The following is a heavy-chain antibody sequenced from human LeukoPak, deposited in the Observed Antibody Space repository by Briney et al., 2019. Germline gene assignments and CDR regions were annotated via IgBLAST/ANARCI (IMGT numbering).Heavy chain of an antibody. CDR1: EFTFRAYA. CDR2: IGVDGSST. J-gene: IGHJ5*02. CDR3: TRDLIWFP. Sequence: AGRSLRLSCAASEFTFRAYAMSWVRQAPGKGLEWVSAIGVDGSSTYYADSVRGRFTMSRDNSKSTLYLQMNSLRADDTAVYYCTRDLIWFPWGQGTLVTVSS. V-gene: IGHV3-23*01. D-gene: IGHD3-10*01.